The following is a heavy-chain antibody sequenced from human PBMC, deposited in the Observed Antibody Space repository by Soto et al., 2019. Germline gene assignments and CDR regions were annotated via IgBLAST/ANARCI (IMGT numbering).Heavy chain of an antibody. J-gene: IGHJ6*02. CDR2: VRSKGNSYGT. Sequence: EVQLEESGGGLVQPGGSLKLSCAASGFIFSDSSIHWVRQASGKGLEWVGRVRSKGNSYGTTYAASVKGRFAISREDSKNTAYLQMNSLKIEDTAVDYCTRPPRDYYYGMDVWGQGTTVTVTS. CDR1: GFIFSDSS. V-gene: IGHV3-73*02. CDR3: TRPPRDYYYGMDV.